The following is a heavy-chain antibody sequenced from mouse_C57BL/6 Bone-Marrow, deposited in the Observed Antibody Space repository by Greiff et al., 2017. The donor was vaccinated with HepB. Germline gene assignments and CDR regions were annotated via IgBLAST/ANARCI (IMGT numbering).Heavy chain of an antibody. J-gene: IGHJ3*01. CDR2: LHPNSGST. Sequence: QVQLLQPGADLVKPGSSLKFSCTASGFTFTIYCMHCVLLRPAPGLEWIGMLHPNSGSTNYNEKFKSKATLTVDNASSTAYMQLSSLTSEDSAVYYCARYIYGSSAWFAYWGQGTLVTVSA. CDR3: ARYIYGSSAWFAY. V-gene: IGHV1-64*01. CDR1: GFTFTIYC. D-gene: IGHD1-1*01.